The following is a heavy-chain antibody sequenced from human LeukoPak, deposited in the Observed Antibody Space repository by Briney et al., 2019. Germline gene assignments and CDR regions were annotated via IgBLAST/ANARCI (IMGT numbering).Heavy chain of an antibody. D-gene: IGHD6-13*01. J-gene: IGHJ4*02. CDR1: GFTFNKYA. Sequence: GGSLRLSCAASGFTFNKYAISWVRQAPGKGLEWVPTINGSGGRTYYADSVKGRFTIPRDNSKNTLYLQMNSLRAEDTAVYYCVRGAAAAAVHYEYWGQGTLVSVSS. CDR2: INGSGGRT. V-gene: IGHV3-23*01. CDR3: VRGAAAAAVHYEY.